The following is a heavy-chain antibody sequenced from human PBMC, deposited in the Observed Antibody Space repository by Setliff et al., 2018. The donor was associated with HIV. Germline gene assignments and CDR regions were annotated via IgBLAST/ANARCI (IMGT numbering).Heavy chain of an antibody. CDR1: GFTFSDYW. V-gene: IGHV3-74*01. CDR2: IGRDGTDT. CDR3: ARGGFNHAFDI. Sequence: GGSLRLSCTASGFTFSDYWMHWVRRGPGRGLEWVSRIGRDGTDTIYADSVKGRFTISRDNAKSTVYLQMGSLSADDTAVYYCARGGFNHAFDIWGQGTMVTVSS. J-gene: IGHJ3*02. D-gene: IGHD2-15*01.